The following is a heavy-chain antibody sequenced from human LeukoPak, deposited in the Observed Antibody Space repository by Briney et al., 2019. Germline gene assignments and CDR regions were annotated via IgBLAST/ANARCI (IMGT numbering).Heavy chain of an antibody. D-gene: IGHD4-4*01. Sequence: ASVKVSCKASGGTFSSYAISWVRQAPGQGLEWMGRIIPILGIANYAQKFQGRVTITADKSTSTAYMELSSLRSEDTAVYYCASLTTVTNPYYYYGMDVWGQETTVTVSS. V-gene: IGHV1-69*04. J-gene: IGHJ6*02. CDR3: ASLTTVTNPYYYYGMDV. CDR1: GGTFSSYA. CDR2: IIPILGIA.